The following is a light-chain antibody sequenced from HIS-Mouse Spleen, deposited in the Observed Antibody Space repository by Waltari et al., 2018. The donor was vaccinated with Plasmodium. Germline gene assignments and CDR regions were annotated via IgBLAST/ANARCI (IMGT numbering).Light chain of an antibody. Sequence: DIQMTQSPSTLSASVGDRVTITCRASQSISSRLAWYPQKPGKAPKLLIYKASSLESGVPSRFSGSGSGTEFTLTISSLQPDDFATYYCQQYNSYSWTFGQGTKVE. CDR2: KAS. CDR3: QQYNSYSWT. CDR1: QSISSR. V-gene: IGKV1-5*03. J-gene: IGKJ1*01.